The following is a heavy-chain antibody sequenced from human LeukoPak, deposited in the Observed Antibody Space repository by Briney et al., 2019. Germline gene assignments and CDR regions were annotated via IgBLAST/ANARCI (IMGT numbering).Heavy chain of an antibody. J-gene: IGHJ3*01. D-gene: IGHD1-14*01. Sequence: GGSLRLSCATSGFTFSSYTMNWVRQAPGAGLEWISSILSDSGTTIHYADSVRGRFTISRDNAQNSLFLQMNSLRDEDTAVYYCVRGTSHPVWGQGTTVTVSS. CDR2: ILSDSGTTI. CDR3: VRGTSHPV. CDR1: GFTFSSYT. V-gene: IGHV3-48*02.